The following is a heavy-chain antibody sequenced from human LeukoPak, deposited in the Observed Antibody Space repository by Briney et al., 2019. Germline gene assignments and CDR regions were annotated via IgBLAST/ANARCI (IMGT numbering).Heavy chain of an antibody. V-gene: IGHV4-59*08. CDR3: ARLEFHCSGGSCYPSLDY. Sequence: SETVSLTCTVSGGSISSYYWSWIRQPPGKGLVWIGYIYYSGSTNYNPSLKSRVTISVDTSKNQFSLKLSSVTAADTAVYYCARLEFHCSGGSCYPSLDYWGQGTLVTVSS. D-gene: IGHD2-15*01. CDR1: GGSISSYY. CDR2: IYYSGST. J-gene: IGHJ4*02.